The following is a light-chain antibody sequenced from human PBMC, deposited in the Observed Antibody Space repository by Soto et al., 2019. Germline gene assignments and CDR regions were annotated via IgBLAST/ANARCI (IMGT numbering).Light chain of an antibody. CDR2: DVS. CDR1: SSDIGGYNY. Sequence: QSALPQPASVSGSPGQSIPISCTGTSSDIGGYNYVSWYQQLPGKVPKLIIYDVSNRPSGVSDRFSGSKSGNAASLTISGLQAEDEADYYCSSYTSTSTLYVFGTGTKLTV. CDR3: SSYTSTSTLYV. V-gene: IGLV2-14*03. J-gene: IGLJ1*01.